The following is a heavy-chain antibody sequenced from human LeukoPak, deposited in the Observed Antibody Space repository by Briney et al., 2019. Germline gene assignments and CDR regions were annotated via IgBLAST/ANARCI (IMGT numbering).Heavy chain of an antibody. Sequence: GGSLRLSCILSGFTPIHYWMAWVRQAPGKGLEWVANINQDGSETFYVDSVKGRFTISRDNAKNSEYLQMNSLRVEDTAMYYCARRSTVDYGVPDAFDIWGQGTMVTVSS. D-gene: IGHD4-17*01. CDR1: GFTPIHYW. V-gene: IGHV3-7*03. J-gene: IGHJ3*02. CDR3: ARRSTVDYGVPDAFDI. CDR2: INQDGSET.